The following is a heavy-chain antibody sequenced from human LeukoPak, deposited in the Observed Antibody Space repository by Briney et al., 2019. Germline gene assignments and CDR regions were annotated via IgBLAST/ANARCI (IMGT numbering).Heavy chain of an antibody. V-gene: IGHV4-4*02. CDR2: ISRSGGT. Sequence: PSETLSLTCAVSGGSIRSNKWWSWVRQPPGKELEWIGEISRSGGTNYRPSLKNRVTISIDESKNQFSLKLISVTAADTAVYYCARGLGEGSSSDWFDPWGQGTLVTVSS. D-gene: IGHD3-16*01. CDR1: GGSIRSNKW. CDR3: ARGLGEGSSSDWFDP. J-gene: IGHJ5*02.